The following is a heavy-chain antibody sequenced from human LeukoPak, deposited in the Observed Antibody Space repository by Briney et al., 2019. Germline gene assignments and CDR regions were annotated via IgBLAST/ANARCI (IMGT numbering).Heavy chain of an antibody. D-gene: IGHD3-16*01. CDR1: GFSVSNSY. Sequence: GGSLRLSCAASGFSVSNSYMSWVRQAPGKGLEWVSVIYSGGRTYYTDSVKGRFTISRDNSKNTLYLQMNSLRAEDTAVYYCARDPGGEDCWGQGTLVTVSS. V-gene: IGHV3-53*01. CDR2: IYSGGRT. CDR3: ARDPGGEDC. J-gene: IGHJ4*02.